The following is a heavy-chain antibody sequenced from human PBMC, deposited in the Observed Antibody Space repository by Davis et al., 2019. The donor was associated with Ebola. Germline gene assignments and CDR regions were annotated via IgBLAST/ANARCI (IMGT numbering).Heavy chain of an antibody. CDR3: ARDLTMIVVERAFDI. Sequence: GGSLRLSCAASRFMFSSYAMHWVRQTPGKGLEWVSSISSSSSYIYYADSVKGRFTISRDNAKNSLYLQMNSLRAEDTAVYYCARDLTMIVVERAFDIWGQGTMVTVSS. V-gene: IGHV3-21*01. CDR2: ISSSSSYI. J-gene: IGHJ3*02. CDR1: RFMFSSYA. D-gene: IGHD3-22*01.